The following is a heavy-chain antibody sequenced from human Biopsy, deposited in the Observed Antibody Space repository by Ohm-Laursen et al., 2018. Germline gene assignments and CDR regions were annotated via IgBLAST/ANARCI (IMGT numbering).Heavy chain of an antibody. CDR3: GNEVHGRDY. J-gene: IGHJ4*02. V-gene: IGHV4-34*08. D-gene: IGHD2-15*01. Sequence: PSQTLSLTCEVYGKTFSDYYWSWNRQPPGKGLEWIGQINQSGRTNYNPSLKSRVNISADKSNNQFSLKLTSVTSADTAVYFCGNEVHGRDYWGLGALVTVSS. CDR2: INQSGRT. CDR1: GKTFSDYY.